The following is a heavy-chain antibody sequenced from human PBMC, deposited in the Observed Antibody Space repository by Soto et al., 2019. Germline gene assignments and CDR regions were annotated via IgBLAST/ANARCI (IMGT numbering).Heavy chain of an antibody. CDR2: IWYDGSNK. J-gene: IGHJ5*02. CDR3: AREIAVAANNWFDP. CDR1: GFTFSSYG. V-gene: IGHV3-33*01. Sequence: ESGGGVVQPGRSLRLSCAASGFTFSSYGMHWVRQAPGKGLEWVAVIWYDGSNKYYADSVKGRFTISRDNSKNTLYLQMNSLRAEDTAVYYCAREIAVAANNWFDPWGQGTLVTVSS. D-gene: IGHD6-19*01.